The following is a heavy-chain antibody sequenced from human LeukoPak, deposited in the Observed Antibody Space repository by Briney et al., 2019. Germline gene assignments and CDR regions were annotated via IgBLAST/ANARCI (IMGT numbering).Heavy chain of an antibody. CDR2: IIPILGIA. J-gene: IGHJ4*02. Sequence: RGASVKVSCKASGGTFSSYAISWVRQAPGQGLEWMGRIIPILGIANYAQKFQGRVTITADKSTSTAYMELSSLRSEDTAVYYCARVYTSSSRTFDYWGQGTLVTVSS. V-gene: IGHV1-69*04. CDR3: ARVYTSSSRTFDY. D-gene: IGHD6-6*01. CDR1: GGTFSSYA.